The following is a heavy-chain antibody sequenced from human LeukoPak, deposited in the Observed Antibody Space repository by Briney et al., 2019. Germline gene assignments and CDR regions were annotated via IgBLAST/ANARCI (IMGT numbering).Heavy chain of an antibody. Sequence: SETLSLTCSVSGGSINNYFWNWLRQPPGRGLEWIGHVYYTGSTRYNPSLKSRVFISIDTSMSQFSLKLSSVTAADTAVYYCARRARAEADTSPDNWIDPWGQGTLVTVAS. CDR2: VYYTGST. CDR1: GGSINNYF. V-gene: IGHV4-59*08. D-gene: IGHD6-13*01. J-gene: IGHJ5*02. CDR3: ARRARAEADTSPDNWIDP.